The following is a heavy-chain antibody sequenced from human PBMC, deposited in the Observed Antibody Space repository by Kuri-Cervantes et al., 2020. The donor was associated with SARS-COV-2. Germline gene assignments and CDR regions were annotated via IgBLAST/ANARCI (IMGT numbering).Heavy chain of an antibody. CDR3: ARGINGYLFFYYLDV. J-gene: IGHJ6*03. CDR1: GGSISSSSYY. Sequence: SETLSLTCTVSGGSISSSSYYWGWIRQPPGKGLEWIGGINHRGDTYYNPSLEGRVTISRDTSENKFSLRLSSVTAADTVVYYCARGINGYLFFYYLDVWGKGTTVTVSS. V-gene: IGHV4-39*07. CDR2: INHRGDT. D-gene: IGHD3-16*02.